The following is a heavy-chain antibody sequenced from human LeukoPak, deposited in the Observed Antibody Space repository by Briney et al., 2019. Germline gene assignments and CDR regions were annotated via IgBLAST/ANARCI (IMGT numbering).Heavy chain of an antibody. CDR3: ARDRQYYDFWSGPGY. Sequence: ASVKVSCKASGYTFTSYGISWVRQAPGERLLWMGWVSSYNGNTNYAQKLQGRVTMTTDTSTSTAYMELRSLRSDDTAVYYCARDRQYYDFWSGPGYWGQGTLVTVSS. CDR2: VSSYNGNT. D-gene: IGHD3-3*01. V-gene: IGHV1-18*01. J-gene: IGHJ4*02. CDR1: GYTFTSYG.